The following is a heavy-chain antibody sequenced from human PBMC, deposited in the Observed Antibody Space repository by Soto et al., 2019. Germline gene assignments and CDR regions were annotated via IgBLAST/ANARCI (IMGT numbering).Heavy chain of an antibody. J-gene: IGHJ4*02. CDR1: GFTFSSYA. CDR3: ARGYSSGLKTYFDY. D-gene: IGHD6-19*01. Sequence: QVQLVESGGGVVQPGRSLRLSCAASGFTFSSYAMHWVRQAPGKGLEWVAVISYDGSNKYYADSVKGRFTISRDNSKNTLYLQMNSLRAEDTAVYYCARGYSSGLKTYFDYWGQGALVTVSS. V-gene: IGHV3-30-3*01. CDR2: ISYDGSNK.